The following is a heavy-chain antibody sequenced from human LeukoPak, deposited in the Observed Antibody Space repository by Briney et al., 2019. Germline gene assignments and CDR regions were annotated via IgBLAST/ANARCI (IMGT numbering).Heavy chain of an antibody. Sequence: ASVKVSCTASGYTFTGSYMFWVRQAPGQGLEWMGWINPNTGDANYVQKFQGRVTMTRDTSISTAYMELNRLTSDDTAVFYCARSQRPGYSSSWYLGAGFDIWGQGTMVTVSS. CDR3: ARSQRPGYSSSWYLGAGFDI. CDR1: GYTFTGSY. V-gene: IGHV1-2*02. CDR2: INPNTGDA. J-gene: IGHJ3*02. D-gene: IGHD6-13*01.